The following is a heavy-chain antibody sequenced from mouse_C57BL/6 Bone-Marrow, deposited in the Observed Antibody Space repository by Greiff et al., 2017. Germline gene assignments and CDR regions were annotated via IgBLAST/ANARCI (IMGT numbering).Heavy chain of an antibody. CDR3: AREVLWYYFDY. D-gene: IGHD1-1*02. CDR1: GYTFTDYY. V-gene: IGHV1-26*01. Sequence: VQLQQSGPELVKPGASVKISCKASGYTFTDYYMNWVKQSHGKSLEWIGDINPNNGGTSYNQKFKGKATLTVDKSSSTAYMELRSLTSEDSAVYYCAREVLWYYFDYWGQGTTLTVSS. CDR2: INPNNGGT. J-gene: IGHJ2*01.